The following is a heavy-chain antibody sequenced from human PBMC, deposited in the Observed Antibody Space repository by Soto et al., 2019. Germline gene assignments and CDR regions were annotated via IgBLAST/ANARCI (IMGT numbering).Heavy chain of an antibody. CDR2: IYYSGST. V-gene: IGHV4-59*01. CDR1: GGSISSYY. CDR3: AGRRAPHDYGDYPGDWFDP. Sequence: SETLSLTCTVSGGSISSYYWSWIRQPPGKGLEWIGYIYYSGSTNYNPSLKSRVTISVDTSKNQFSLKLSSVTAADTAVYYCAGRRAPHDYGDYPGDWFDPWGQGTLVTVSS. J-gene: IGHJ5*02. D-gene: IGHD4-17*01.